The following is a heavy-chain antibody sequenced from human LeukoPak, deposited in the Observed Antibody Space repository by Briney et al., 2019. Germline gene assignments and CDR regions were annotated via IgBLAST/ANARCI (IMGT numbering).Heavy chain of an antibody. CDR2: VYYRGST. CDR1: GGSISSYY. V-gene: IGHV4-59*01. D-gene: IGHD3-9*01. CDR3: ARGQDLRGSPTIYPFDY. J-gene: IGHJ4*02. Sequence: PSETLSLTCTVSGGSISSYYWSWIRQPPGKGLEWIGYVYYRGSTYYNPSLKSRVTISVDTSKKQFSLKLTSVTTADTAVYYCARGQDLRGSPTIYPFDYWGQGTLVTVSS.